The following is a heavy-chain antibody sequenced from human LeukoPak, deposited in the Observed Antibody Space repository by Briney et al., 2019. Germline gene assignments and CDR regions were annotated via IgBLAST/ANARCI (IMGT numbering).Heavy chain of an antibody. D-gene: IGHD3-10*01. V-gene: IGHV3-23*01. J-gene: IGHJ4*02. CDR3: AKGDLLLWFGELPEDY. CDR2: ISGSGGST. CDR1: GFMFYRYN. Sequence: GGSLRLSCAASGFMFYRYNMNWVPQAPGKGLEWVSAISGSGGSTYYADSVKGRFTISRDNSKNTLYLQMNSLRAEDTAVYYCAKGDLLLWFGELPEDYWGQGTLVTVSS.